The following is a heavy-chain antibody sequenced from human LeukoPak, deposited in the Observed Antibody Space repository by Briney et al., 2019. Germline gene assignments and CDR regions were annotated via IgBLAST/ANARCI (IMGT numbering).Heavy chain of an antibody. V-gene: IGHV4-4*02. D-gene: IGHD4/OR15-4a*01. Sequence: PSETLSLTCAVSGGSISSSNWWSWVRQPPGKGLEWIGEIYHSGSTNYNPSLKSRVTISVDKSKNQFSLKLSSVTAADTAVYYRARALTPNDYYYYYGMDVWGQGTTVTVSS. CDR3: ARALTPNDYYYYYGMDV. CDR2: IYHSGST. CDR1: GGSISSSNW. J-gene: IGHJ6*02.